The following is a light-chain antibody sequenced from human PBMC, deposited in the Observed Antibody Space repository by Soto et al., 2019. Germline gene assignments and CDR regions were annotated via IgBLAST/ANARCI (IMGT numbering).Light chain of an antibody. CDR3: QDYGSSGT. CDR2: GAS. CDR1: QRVSSSY. V-gene: IGKV3-20*01. Sequence: EIVLTQSPGTLSLSPGERATLSCRASQRVSSSYLAWYQQKPGQAPRLLIYGASNRATGIPDRFSGSGSGTDFTITIIRLEADDVAVYYCQDYGSSGTFGQGTRLEIK. J-gene: IGKJ5*01.